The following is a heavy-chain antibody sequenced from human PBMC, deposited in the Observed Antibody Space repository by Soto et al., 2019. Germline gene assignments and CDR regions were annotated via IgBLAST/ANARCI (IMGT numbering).Heavy chain of an antibody. J-gene: IGHJ6*02. D-gene: IGHD2-21*02. V-gene: IGHV1-3*01. CDR1: GYTFTSYA. Sequence: GASVKVSCKASGYTFTSYAMHWVRQAPGQRLEWMVWINAGNGNTKYSQKFQGRVTITRDTSASTAYMELSSLRSEDTAVYYCARGKTVVTPSLFQGYYYYGMDVWGQGTTVTVSS. CDR3: ARGKTVVTPSLFQGYYYYGMDV. CDR2: INAGNGNT.